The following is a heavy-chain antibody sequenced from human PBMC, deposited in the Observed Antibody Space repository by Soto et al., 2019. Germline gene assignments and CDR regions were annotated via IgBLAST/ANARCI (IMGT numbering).Heavy chain of an antibody. CDR2: ILSSSSYI. J-gene: IGHJ6*03. CDR1: GFTFSSYS. CDR3: AREGIAAAGTFYHYHHMDV. Sequence: PGGSLRLSCAASGFTFSSYSMNWVRQAPGKGLEWVSSILSSSSYIYYADSVKGRFTISRDNAKNSLYLQMNSLRAEDTAVYYCAREGIAAAGTFYHYHHMDVWGRGTTVIGSS. D-gene: IGHD6-13*01. V-gene: IGHV3-21*01.